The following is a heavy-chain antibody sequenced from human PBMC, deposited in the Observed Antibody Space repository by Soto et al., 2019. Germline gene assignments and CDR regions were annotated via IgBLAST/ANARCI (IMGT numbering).Heavy chain of an antibody. V-gene: IGHV3-23*01. Sequence: EVQLLESGGGLVQPGGSLRLSCAASGFSFSAYAVNWVRQAPGKGLQWVSGLVGSGADKNYADSVRGRFTVSRDNSTNPLDLQKKNVRDEDTGVYYCAKELIAGDGVWEAFDMWGRGTKVTVSS. J-gene: IGHJ3*02. CDR1: GFSFSAYA. CDR2: LVGSGADK. CDR3: AKELIAGDGVWEAFDM. D-gene: IGHD2-8*01.